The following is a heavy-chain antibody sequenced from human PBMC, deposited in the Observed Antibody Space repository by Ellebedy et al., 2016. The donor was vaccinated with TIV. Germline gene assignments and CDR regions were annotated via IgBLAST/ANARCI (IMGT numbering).Heavy chain of an antibody. J-gene: IGHJ3*02. V-gene: IGHV3-43*01. CDR1: GFTFDDYT. D-gene: IGHD6-19*01. Sequence: GGSLRLSXAASGFTFDDYTMHWVRQAPGKGLEWVSLISWDGGSTYYADSVKGRFTISRDNSKNSLYLQMNSLRTEDTALYYCAKDTIAVRFGAFDIWGQGTMVTVSS. CDR2: ISWDGGST. CDR3: AKDTIAVRFGAFDI.